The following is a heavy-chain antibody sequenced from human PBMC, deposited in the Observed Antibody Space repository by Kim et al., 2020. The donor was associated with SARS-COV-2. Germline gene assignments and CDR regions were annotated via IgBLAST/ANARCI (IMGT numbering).Heavy chain of an antibody. J-gene: IGHJ2*01. CDR1: GYSISSGYY. Sequence: SETLSLTCTVSGYSISSGYYWGWIRQTPGKGLEWIGSIYHSGSTYYNPSLKSRVTISVDTSKNQFSLKLSSVTAADPAVYYCARGVVVITAGFDLWGRGTLVTVSS. D-gene: IGHD3-22*01. CDR2: IYHSGST. CDR3: ARGVVVITAGFDL. V-gene: IGHV4-38-2*02.